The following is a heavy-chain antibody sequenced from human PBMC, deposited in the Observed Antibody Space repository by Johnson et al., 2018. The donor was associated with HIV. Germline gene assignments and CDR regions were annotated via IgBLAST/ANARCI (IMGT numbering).Heavy chain of an antibody. V-gene: IGHV3-7*05. CDR1: GFTFSSYW. Sequence: VQLVESGGGVVQPGGSLRLSCAASGFTFSSYWMSWVRQAPGKGLEWVANIKQDGSEKYYVDSVKGRFTIYRDNAKNSLYLQMNSLRAEDTALYYCAKDLLTMIAPSHAFDIWGQGTMVTVSS. CDR2: IKQDGSEK. J-gene: IGHJ3*02. CDR3: AKDLLTMIAPSHAFDI. D-gene: IGHD3-22*01.